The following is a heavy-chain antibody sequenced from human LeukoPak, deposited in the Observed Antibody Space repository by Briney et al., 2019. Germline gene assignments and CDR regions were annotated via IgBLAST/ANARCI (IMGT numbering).Heavy chain of an antibody. V-gene: IGHV4-4*09. CDR2: IYTSGST. Sequence: SETLSLTCTVSGGSISSYYWSWIRQPPGKGLEWIGYIYTSGSTNYNPSLKSRVTISVDTSKNQFSLKLSSVTAADTAVYYCARLGGSSWYFDAFDIWGQGTMVTVSS. J-gene: IGHJ3*02. CDR3: ARLGGSSWYFDAFDI. CDR1: GGSISSYY. D-gene: IGHD6-13*01.